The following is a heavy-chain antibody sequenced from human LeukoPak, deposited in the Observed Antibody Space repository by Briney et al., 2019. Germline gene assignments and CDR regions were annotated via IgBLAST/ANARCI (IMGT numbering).Heavy chain of an antibody. Sequence: PGGSLRLSCGPSGLPLRSYGIQWVRQAPGKGLEWVAFIRYDGSNKYYADSVKGRFTISRDNSKNTLYLQMNSLRAEDTGVYYLAAGPGETTVTTRGHRSCYFDYWGQGTLVTVSS. CDR2: IRYDGSNK. J-gene: IGHJ4*02. D-gene: IGHD4-11*01. V-gene: IGHV3-30*02. CDR3: AAGPGETTVTTRGHRSCYFDY. CDR1: GLPLRSYG.